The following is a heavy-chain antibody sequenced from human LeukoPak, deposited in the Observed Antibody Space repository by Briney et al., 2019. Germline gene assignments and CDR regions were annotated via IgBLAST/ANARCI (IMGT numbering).Heavy chain of an antibody. CDR1: GFAFSRYS. V-gene: IGHV3-48*01. CDR2: ISSSSTM. D-gene: IGHD2-21*01. Sequence: GGSLRLSCAASGFAFSRYSMNWVRQAPGKGLEWVSYISSSSTMYYADSVKGRFTISRDNVKNSLYLQMNSLRAEDTAVYYCARHLIFWGSPDYWGQGTLVSVSS. CDR3: ARHLIFWGSPDY. J-gene: IGHJ4*02.